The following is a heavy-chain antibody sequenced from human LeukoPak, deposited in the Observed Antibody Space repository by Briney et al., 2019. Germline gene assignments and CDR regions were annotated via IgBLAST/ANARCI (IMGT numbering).Heavy chain of an antibody. V-gene: IGHV5-51*01. Sequence: GESLKISCKGSGYSFTSYWIGWVRQMPGKGLEWMGIIYPGDSDTRYNPSFQGQVTISADKSISTAYLQWSSLKASDTAMYYCARWGVPYYDILTDSPASYFDYWGQGTLVTVSS. CDR3: ARWGVPYYDILTDSPASYFDY. CDR1: GYSFTSYW. J-gene: IGHJ4*02. CDR2: IYPGDSDT. D-gene: IGHD3-9*01.